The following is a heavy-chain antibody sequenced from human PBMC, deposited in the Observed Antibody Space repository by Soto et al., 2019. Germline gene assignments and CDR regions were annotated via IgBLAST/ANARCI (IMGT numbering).Heavy chain of an antibody. V-gene: IGHV1-18*01. CDR3: ARSLGRGSNEPDHYGMDV. Sequence: QLQLVQSGAEVKKPGASVQVSCKASGYTFSTYGFNWVRQAPGQGLEWMGWISAYNGYTSYAQKFQDRVTMTTDTSTSAAHMGLRSLRYEDTAVYYCARSLGRGSNEPDHYGMDVGGQGTTVTVSS. CDR1: GYTFSTYG. CDR2: ISAYNGYT. J-gene: IGHJ6*02. D-gene: IGHD6-13*01.